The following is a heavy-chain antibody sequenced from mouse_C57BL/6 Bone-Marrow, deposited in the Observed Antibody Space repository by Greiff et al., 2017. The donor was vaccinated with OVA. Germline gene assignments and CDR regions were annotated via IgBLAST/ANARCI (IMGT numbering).Heavy chain of an antibody. J-gene: IGHJ4*01. Sequence: VQLKESGGGLVKPGGSLKLSCAASGFTFSDYGMHWVRQAPEKGLEWVAYISSGSSTIYYADKVKGRFTISRDNAKNTRFLQMTRLRSEDTAIYYCARGDEGAMDYWGQGTSVTVSS. CDR2: ISSGSSTI. CDR1: GFTFSDYG. CDR3: ARGDEGAMDY. V-gene: IGHV5-17*01.